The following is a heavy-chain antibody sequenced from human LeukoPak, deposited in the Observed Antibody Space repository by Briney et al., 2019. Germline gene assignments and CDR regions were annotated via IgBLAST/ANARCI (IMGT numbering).Heavy chain of an antibody. CDR2: FDPEDGET. D-gene: IGHD6-19*01. CDR1: GYTLTELS. CDR3: ARDQSRAVAGTWGFDY. Sequence: ASVTVSCKVSGYTLTELSMHWVRQAPGKGLEWMGGFDPEDGETIYAQKFQGRVTMTEDTSTDTAYMELSSLRSEDTAVYYCARDQSRAVAGTWGFDYWGQGTLVTVSS. J-gene: IGHJ4*02. V-gene: IGHV1-24*01.